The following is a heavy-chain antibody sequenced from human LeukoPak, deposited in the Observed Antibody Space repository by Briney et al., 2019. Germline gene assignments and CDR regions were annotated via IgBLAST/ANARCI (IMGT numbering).Heavy chain of an antibody. Sequence: SETLSLTCAVYGGSFSGYYWSWIRQPPGKGLERIGEINHSGSTNYNPSLKSRVTISVDTSKNQFSLKLSSVTAADTAVYYCARGRGVVPPLGYYYGMDVWGQGTTVTVSS. CDR1: GGSFSGYY. J-gene: IGHJ6*02. CDR3: ARGRGVVPPLGYYYGMDV. V-gene: IGHV4-34*01. CDR2: INHSGST. D-gene: IGHD2-15*01.